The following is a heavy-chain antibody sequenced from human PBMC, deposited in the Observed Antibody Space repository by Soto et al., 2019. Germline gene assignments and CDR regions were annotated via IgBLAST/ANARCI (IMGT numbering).Heavy chain of an antibody. V-gene: IGHV3-48*02. CDR1: GFTFSSYS. J-gene: IGHJ4*02. CDR2: ISSSSSTI. D-gene: IGHD6-6*01. Sequence: GGSLRLSCAASGFTFSSYSMNWFRQAPGKGLEWVSYISSSSSTIYYADSVKGRFTISRDNAKNSLYLQMNSLRDEDTAVYYCARDRPIAARRKQFDYWGQGTLVTVSS. CDR3: ARDRPIAARRKQFDY.